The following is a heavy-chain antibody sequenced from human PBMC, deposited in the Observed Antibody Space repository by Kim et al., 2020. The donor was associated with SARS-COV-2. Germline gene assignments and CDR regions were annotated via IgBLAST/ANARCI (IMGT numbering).Heavy chain of an antibody. V-gene: IGHV5-51*01. CDR3: ARAQHDSSGPPFDY. Sequence: SPSFQGQVTISADKSISTAYLQWSSLKASDTAMYYCARAQHDSSGPPFDYWGQGTLVTVSS. J-gene: IGHJ4*02. D-gene: IGHD3-22*01.